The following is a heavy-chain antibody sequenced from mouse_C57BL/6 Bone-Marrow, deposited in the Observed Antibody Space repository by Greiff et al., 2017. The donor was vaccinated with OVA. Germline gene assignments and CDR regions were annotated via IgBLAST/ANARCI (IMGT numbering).Heavy chain of an antibody. Sequence: QVQLQQPGAELVMPGASVKLSCKASGYTFTSYWMHWVKQRPGQGLEWIGEIDPSDSYTNYNQKFKGKSTLNVDKSSSTAYMQLSSLTSEDSAVYYCARSNYYGSRPSDYWGQGTTLTVSS. CDR1: GYTFTSYW. CDR2: IDPSDSYT. V-gene: IGHV1-69*01. CDR3: ARSNYYGSRPSDY. J-gene: IGHJ2*01. D-gene: IGHD1-1*01.